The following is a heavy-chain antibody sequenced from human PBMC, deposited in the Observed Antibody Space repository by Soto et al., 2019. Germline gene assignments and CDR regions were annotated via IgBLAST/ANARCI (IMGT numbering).Heavy chain of an antibody. CDR3: ARGQYYDTQGGLGY. CDR1: GYTFTSYG. J-gene: IGHJ4*02. V-gene: IGHV1-18*01. D-gene: IGHD3-9*01. CDR2: ISAYNGNT. Sequence: ASVKVSCKASGYTFTSYGISWVRQAPGQGLEWMGWISAYNGNTNYAQKLQGRVTMTTDTSTSTAYMELRSLRSDDTAVYYCARGQYYDTQGGLGYWGQGTLVTVSS.